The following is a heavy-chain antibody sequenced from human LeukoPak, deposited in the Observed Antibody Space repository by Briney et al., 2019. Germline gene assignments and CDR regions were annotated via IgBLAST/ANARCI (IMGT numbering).Heavy chain of an antibody. D-gene: IGHD6-19*01. Sequence: GGSLRLSCAASGFTFSNVWMSWVRQAPGKGLGWVGRIKSKTDGGTTDYAAHVKGRFTISRDDSKNTLNLQMNSLKTEDTAVYYCTPSIAVAGSLDYWGQGTLVTVSS. CDR3: TPSIAVAGSLDY. CDR2: IKSKTDGGTT. J-gene: IGHJ4*02. CDR1: GFTFSNVW. V-gene: IGHV3-15*01.